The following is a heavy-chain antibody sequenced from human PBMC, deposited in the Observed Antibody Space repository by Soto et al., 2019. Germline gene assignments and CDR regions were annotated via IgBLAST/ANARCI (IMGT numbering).Heavy chain of an antibody. Sequence: ASVKVSCKASGYTFTSYAMHWVRQAPGQRLEWMGWINAGNGNTKYSQKFQGRVTITRDTSASTAYMELSSLRSEDTAVYYCARGGEYDYIWGSYRPDDAFAIWGQGTMVTVSS. CDR2: INAGNGNT. CDR1: GYTFTSYA. J-gene: IGHJ3*02. V-gene: IGHV1-3*01. D-gene: IGHD3-16*02. CDR3: ARGGEYDYIWGSYRPDDAFAI.